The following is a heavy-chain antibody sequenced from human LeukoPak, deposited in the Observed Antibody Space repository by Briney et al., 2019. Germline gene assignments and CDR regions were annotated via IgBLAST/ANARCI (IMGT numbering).Heavy chain of an antibody. CDR2: ISYDGSNK. J-gene: IGHJ5*02. D-gene: IGHD3-22*01. Sequence: PGRSLRLSCAASGFTFSSYGMHWVRQAPGKGLEWVAVISYDGSNKYYADSVKGRFTISRDNSKNTLYLQMNSLRAEDTAVYYCAMVPYDSSGYSAPWGQGTLVTVSS. CDR3: AMVPYDSSGYSAP. V-gene: IGHV3-30*03. CDR1: GFTFSSYG.